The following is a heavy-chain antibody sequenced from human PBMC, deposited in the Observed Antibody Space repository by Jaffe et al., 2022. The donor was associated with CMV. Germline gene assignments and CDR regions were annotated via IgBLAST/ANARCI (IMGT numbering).Heavy chain of an antibody. J-gene: IGHJ4*02. Sequence: QVQLVQSGAEVKKPGASVKVSCKASGYTFTSYGISWVRQAPGQGLEWMGWISAYNGNTNYAQKLQGRVTMTTDTSTSTAYMELRSLRSDDTAVYYCATRGEYCTNGVCYSTFDYWGQGTLVTVSS. CDR2: ISAYNGNT. D-gene: IGHD2-8*01. CDR1: GYTFTSYG. V-gene: IGHV1-18*04. CDR3: ATRGEYCTNGVCYSTFDY.